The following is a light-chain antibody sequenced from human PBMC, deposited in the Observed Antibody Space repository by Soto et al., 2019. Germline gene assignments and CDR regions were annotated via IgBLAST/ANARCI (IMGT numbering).Light chain of an antibody. CDR2: GAS. Sequence: VFRRSPGTLSLSPGERATLSCRASQSVSSSYLAWYQQKPGQAPRLLIYGASSRATGIPDRFSGSGSGTDFTLTISRLEPEDFAVYFCQRYGSSPPFTFGQGTKVDIK. CDR1: QSVSSSY. J-gene: IGKJ2*01. CDR3: QRYGSSPPFT. V-gene: IGKV3-20*01.